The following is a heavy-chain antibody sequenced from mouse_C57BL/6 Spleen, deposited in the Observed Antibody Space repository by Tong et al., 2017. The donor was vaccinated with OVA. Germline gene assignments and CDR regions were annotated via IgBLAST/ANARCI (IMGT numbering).Heavy chain of an antibody. Sequence: EVQLQESGGGLVKPGGSLKLSCAASGLTFSDYGMHWVRQAPEKGLEWVAYISSGSSTIYYADTVKGRFTISRDNAKNTLFLQMTSLRSEVTAMYYCSNYDYDHDGFPYWGKGTLVTIAA. CDR3: SNYDYDHDGFPY. D-gene: IGHD2-4*01. CDR2: ISSGSSTI. J-gene: IGHJ3*01. V-gene: IGHV5-17*01. CDR1: GLTFSDYG.